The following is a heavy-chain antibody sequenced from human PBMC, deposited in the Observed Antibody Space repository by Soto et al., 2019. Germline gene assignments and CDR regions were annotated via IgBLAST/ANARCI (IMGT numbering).Heavy chain of an antibody. CDR3: ARGLSSGWFDY. CDR1: GFTFSNYS. CDR2: ISSTSKYI. J-gene: IGHJ5*01. V-gene: IGHV3-21*01. D-gene: IGHD6-19*01. Sequence: EVQLVESGGGLVKPGGSLRVSCAASGFTFSNYSMNWVRQAPGKGLEWVSSISSTSKYIYYADSVKGRFNISRDNAKKSLYLQMNSLRVEDTAVYYCARGLSSGWFDYWGQGILVTVSA.